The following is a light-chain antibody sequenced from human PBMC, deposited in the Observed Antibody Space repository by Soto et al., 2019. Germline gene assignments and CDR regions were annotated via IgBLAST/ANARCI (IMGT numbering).Light chain of an antibody. V-gene: IGKV2-30*01. CDR2: KVS. J-gene: IGKJ5*01. CDR3: MQGTHWPPIT. Sequence: EVVLTQSPLSLSVTLGQPASISCRSSQSLECINGNTFLTWFQQRPGQSPRRLIYKVSNRDTGVPDRFSGSGTGTDFTLRISSVEAEDVGIYYCMQGTHWPPITFGQGTRLDI. CDR1: QSLECINGNTF.